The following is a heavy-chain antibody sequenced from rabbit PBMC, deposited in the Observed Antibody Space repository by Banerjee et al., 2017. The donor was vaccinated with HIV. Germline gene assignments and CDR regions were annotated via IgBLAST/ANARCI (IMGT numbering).Heavy chain of an antibody. CDR3: ARSLGWGAGNL. J-gene: IGHJ4*01. Sequence: QEQLKATGGGLVQPGGSLTLSCKASGFTFSSYVITWVRQAPGKGLEWIGWIITDDSAYYASWVNGRFTISSDNAQNTVDLQMNSLTAADTATYFCARSLGWGAGNLWGPGTLVTVS. D-gene: IGHD4-1*01. V-gene: IGHV1S8*01. CDR2: IITDDSA. CDR1: GFTFSSYV.